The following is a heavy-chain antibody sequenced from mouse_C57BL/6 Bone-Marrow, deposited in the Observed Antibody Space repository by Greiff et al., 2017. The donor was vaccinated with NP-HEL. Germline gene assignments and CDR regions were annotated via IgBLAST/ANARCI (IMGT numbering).Heavy chain of an antibody. Sequence: EVKLMESGGGLVQPGGSLKLSCAASGFTFSDYGMAWVRQAPRKGPEWVAFISNLAYSIYYADTVTGRFPISRENAKNTLYLEMSSLRSEDTAMYYCAREEAGTFDYGGQGTTLTVSS. V-gene: IGHV5-15*01. CDR2: ISNLAYSI. D-gene: IGHD3-3*01. J-gene: IGHJ2*01. CDR1: GFTFSDYG. CDR3: AREEAGTFDY.